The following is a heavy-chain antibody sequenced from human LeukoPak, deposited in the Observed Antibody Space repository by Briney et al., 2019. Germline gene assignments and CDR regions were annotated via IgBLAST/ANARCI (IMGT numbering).Heavy chain of an antibody. CDR1: GASVSSNSAA. Sequence: SQTLSLTCAISGASVSSNSAAWSWIRQSPSRGLEWLGRTYYRAKCYYDYAVSVKSRININPATYKIQFSLQLNSVTPGDTAVYYCARGYDGMDVWGQGTTVTVSS. J-gene: IGHJ6*02. CDR3: ARGYDGMDV. CDR2: TYYRAKCYY. V-gene: IGHV6-1*01.